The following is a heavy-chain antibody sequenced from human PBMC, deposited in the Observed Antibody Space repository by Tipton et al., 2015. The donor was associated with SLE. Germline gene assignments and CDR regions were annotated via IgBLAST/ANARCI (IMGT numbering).Heavy chain of an antibody. V-gene: IGHV4-38-2*01. D-gene: IGHD2-8*02. J-gene: IGHJ4*02. CDR2: IYHIGST. CDR1: GYSFRSGYY. Sequence: TLSLTCVFSGYSFRSGYYWGWIRQSPGKGLEWIGSIYHIGSTYYNPSLKSRVTISVDTSKNEFSPKLRSVTAADTAMYYCVRGVSSPGAAGFWGQGTLVSVSS. CDR3: VRGVSSPGAAGF.